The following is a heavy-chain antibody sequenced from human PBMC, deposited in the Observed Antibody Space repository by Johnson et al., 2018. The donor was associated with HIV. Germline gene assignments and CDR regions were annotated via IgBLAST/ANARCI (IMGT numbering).Heavy chain of an antibody. Sequence: VQLVESGGGLVKPGGSLRVSCAASGFTFSNAWMSWVRQAPGKGLEWVGRIKSKTDGGTTDYAAPVKGRFTISRDDSTNTLYLQMNSLKTEDTAVYYCTTPSGSYVSAYDAFDIWGQGTMVTVSS. CDR3: TTPSGSYVSAYDAFDI. D-gene: IGHD1-26*01. V-gene: IGHV3-15*01. J-gene: IGHJ3*02. CDR1: GFTFSNAW. CDR2: IKSKTDGGTT.